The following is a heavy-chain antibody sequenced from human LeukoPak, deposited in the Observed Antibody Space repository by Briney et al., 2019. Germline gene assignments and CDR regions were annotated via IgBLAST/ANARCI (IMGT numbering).Heavy chain of an antibody. V-gene: IGHV1-2*02. D-gene: IGHD6-13*01. Sequence: ASVKVSCKASGYTFTGYYMHWVRQAPGQGLEWMGWINPNSGGTNYAQKFQGRVTMTRDTSRSTANMELSSLRSDDTAVYYCARDFRGPYSSSRRPFDYWGQGTLVTVSS. CDR3: ARDFRGPYSSSRRPFDY. CDR2: INPNSGGT. J-gene: IGHJ4*02. CDR1: GYTFTGYY.